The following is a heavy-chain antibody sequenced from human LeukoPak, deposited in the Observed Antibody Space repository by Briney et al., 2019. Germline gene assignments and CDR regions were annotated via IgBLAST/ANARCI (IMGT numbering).Heavy chain of an antibody. D-gene: IGHD5-24*01. CDR1: GGSISSYY. Sequence: NPSETLSLTCTVSGGSISSYYWSWIRQPAGKGLKWIGRIYTSGSTNYNPSLKSRVTMSVDTSKNQFSLKLSSVTAADTAVYYCAGLDGYNVFEHWGQGTLVTVSS. CDR2: IYTSGST. J-gene: IGHJ4*02. V-gene: IGHV4-4*07. CDR3: AGLDGYNVFEH.